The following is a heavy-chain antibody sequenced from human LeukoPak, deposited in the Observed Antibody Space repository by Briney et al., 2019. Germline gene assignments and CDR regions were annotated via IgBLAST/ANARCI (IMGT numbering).Heavy chain of an antibody. CDR2: IYYSGST. CDR1: GVSISSSSYY. CDR3: ARHRDCSSTSCYEWY. Sequence: KPSETLSLTCTVSGVSISSSSYYWGWIRQPPGKGLEWIGSIYYSGSTYYNPSLKSRVTISVDTSKNQFSLKLSSVTAADTAVYYCARHRDCSSTSCYEWYWGQGTLVTVSS. V-gene: IGHV4-39*01. J-gene: IGHJ4*02. D-gene: IGHD2-2*01.